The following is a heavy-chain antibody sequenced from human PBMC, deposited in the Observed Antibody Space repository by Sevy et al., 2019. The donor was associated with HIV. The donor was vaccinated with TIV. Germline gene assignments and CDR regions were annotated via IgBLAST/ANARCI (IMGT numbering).Heavy chain of an antibody. CDR3: ARDQGYYDSNGYRVAFDI. CDR2: IHHSGST. CDR1: GGSISSANYY. V-gene: IGHV4-30-4*01. D-gene: IGHD3-22*01. J-gene: IGHJ3*02. Sequence: SETLSLTCTVSGGSISSANYYWSWIRQPPGKGLEWIGYIHHSGSTDYEPSFESRVSISVDTSKNQFSLKLSSVTAADTAVYYCARDQGYYDSNGYRVAFDIWGQGTMVTVSS.